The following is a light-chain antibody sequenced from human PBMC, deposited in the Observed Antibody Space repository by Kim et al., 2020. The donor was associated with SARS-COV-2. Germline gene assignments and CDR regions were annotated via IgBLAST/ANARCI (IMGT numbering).Light chain of an antibody. Sequence: QSVLTQAPSVSGAPGQRVTISCTGSSSNIGANYDIHWYQQLPGTAPKLLIYENNNRPSGVPDRFSGSKSGTSASLAITGLQAEDEANYYCQSYDSSLNGPVFGGGTKLTVL. J-gene: IGLJ3*02. CDR2: ENN. CDR1: SSNIGANYD. CDR3: QSYDSSLNGPV. V-gene: IGLV1-40*01.